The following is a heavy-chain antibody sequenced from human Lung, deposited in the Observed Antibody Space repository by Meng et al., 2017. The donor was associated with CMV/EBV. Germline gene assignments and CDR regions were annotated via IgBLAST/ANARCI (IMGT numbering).Heavy chain of an antibody. CDR2: IYSGDST. D-gene: IGHD3-16*02. V-gene: IGHV3-53*01. CDR3: GRDWRNAGRSRGGID. Sequence: SXAVSGLTARNNFMTWVRQAPGKGLEWVSVIYSGDSTYYADSVKGRFTISRDNSQNILFLQMNNLRCEDTAIYFCGRDWRNAGRSRGGIDWGHGXLVTVSS. J-gene: IGHJ4*01. CDR1: GLTARNNF.